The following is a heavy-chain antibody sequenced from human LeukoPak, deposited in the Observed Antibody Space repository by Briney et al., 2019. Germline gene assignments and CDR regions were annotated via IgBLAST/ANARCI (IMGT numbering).Heavy chain of an antibody. CDR3: ARGVMAATYYYMDV. J-gene: IGHJ6*03. CDR2: ISSSSSYI. D-gene: IGHD1-26*01. V-gene: IGHV3-21*01. Sequence: GGSLRLSCAASGFTFSSYSMNWVRQAPGTGLEWVSSISSSSSYIYYADSVKGRFTISRDNAKNSLYLQMNSLRAEDTAVYYCARGVMAATYYYMDVWGKGTTVTVSS. CDR1: GFTFSSYS.